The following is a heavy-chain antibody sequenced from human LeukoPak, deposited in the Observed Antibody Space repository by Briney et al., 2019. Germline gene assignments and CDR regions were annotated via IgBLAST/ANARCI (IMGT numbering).Heavy chain of an antibody. J-gene: IGHJ4*02. CDR3: AREVSATVTLDY. Sequence: PGGSLTLSCAASGFTFSSYGMHWVRQAPGKGLEWVAVIWYDGSNKYYADSVKGRFTISRDNSKNTLYLQMNSLRAEDTAVYYCAREVSATVTLDYWGQGTLVTVSS. CDR1: GFTFSSYG. V-gene: IGHV3-33*01. D-gene: IGHD4-17*01. CDR2: IWYDGSNK.